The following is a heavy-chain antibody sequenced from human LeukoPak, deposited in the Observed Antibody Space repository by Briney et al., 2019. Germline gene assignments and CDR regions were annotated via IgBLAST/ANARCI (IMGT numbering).Heavy chain of an antibody. CDR2: IYYSGST. CDR1: GGSISSYY. Sequence: SETLSLTRTVSGGSISSYYWSWIRQPPGKGLEWIGYIYYSGSTNYNPSLKSRVTMSVDTSKNQFSLKLSSVTAADTAVYYCATYSSGWPYYSDYWGQGTLVTVSS. CDR3: ATYSSGWPYYSDY. D-gene: IGHD6-19*01. J-gene: IGHJ4*02. V-gene: IGHV4-59*12.